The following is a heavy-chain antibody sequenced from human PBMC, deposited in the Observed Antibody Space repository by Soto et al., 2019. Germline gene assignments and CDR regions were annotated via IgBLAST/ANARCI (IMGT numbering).Heavy chain of an antibody. CDR3: ASQNEDYGDYQTARDDAFDI. CDR2: IYYSGST. V-gene: IGHV4-39*01. CDR1: GGSISSSSYY. J-gene: IGHJ3*02. D-gene: IGHD4-17*01. Sequence: QLQLQESGPGLVKPSETLSLTCTVSGGSISSSSYYWGWIRQPPGKGLEWIGSIYYSGSTYYNPSLKSRVTISVDTSKNQFSLKLSSVTAADTAVYYCASQNEDYGDYQTARDDAFDIWGQGTMVTVSS.